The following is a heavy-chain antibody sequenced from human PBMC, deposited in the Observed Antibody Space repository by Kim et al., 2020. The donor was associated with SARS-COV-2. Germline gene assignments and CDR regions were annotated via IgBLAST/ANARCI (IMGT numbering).Heavy chain of an antibody. D-gene: IGHD6-13*01. CDR2: IIPILGIA. CDR1: GGTFSSYA. J-gene: IGHJ5*02. CDR3: ARGAAAGYNWFDP. V-gene: IGHV1-69*04. Sequence: SVKVSCKASGGTFSSYAISWVRQAPGQGLEWMGRIIPILGIANYAQKFQGRVTITADKSTSTAYMELSSLRSEDTAVYYCARGAAAGYNWFDPWGQGTLGTVSS.